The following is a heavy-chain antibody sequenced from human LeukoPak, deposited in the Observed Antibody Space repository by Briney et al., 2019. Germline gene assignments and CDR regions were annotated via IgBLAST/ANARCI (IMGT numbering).Heavy chain of an antibody. J-gene: IGHJ4*02. D-gene: IGHD1-26*01. CDR3: ARGPWGFYFDY. Sequence: SETLSLTCTVSGGSISTYYWSWIRQPPGKGLEWIGYIYYSGNTNYNPSLKSRVTMSVDTSKNQFSLKLSSVTAADTAVYYCARGPWGFYFDYWGRGTLVTVSS. V-gene: IGHV4-59*01. CDR2: IYYSGNT. CDR1: GGSISTYY.